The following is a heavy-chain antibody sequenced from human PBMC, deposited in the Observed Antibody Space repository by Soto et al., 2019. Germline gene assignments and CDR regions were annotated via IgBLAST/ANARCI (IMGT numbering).Heavy chain of an antibody. Sequence: SETLSLTCAVYGGSFSGYYWSWIRQPPGKGLEWIGEINHSGSTNYNPSLKSRVTISVDTSKNQFSLKLSSVTAADTAVYYCARGLSTSSSPYYYYYGMDVWGQGTTVTVSS. V-gene: IGHV4-34*01. CDR3: ARGLSTSSSPYYYYYGMDV. J-gene: IGHJ6*02. CDR1: GGSFSGYY. D-gene: IGHD2-2*01. CDR2: INHSGST.